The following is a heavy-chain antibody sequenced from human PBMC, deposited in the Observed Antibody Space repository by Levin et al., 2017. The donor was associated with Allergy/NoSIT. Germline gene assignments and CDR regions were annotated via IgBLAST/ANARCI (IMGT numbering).Heavy chain of an antibody. CDR3: ARDLFYGSGSSRAMDV. J-gene: IGHJ6*02. Sequence: GGSLRLSCAASGFTFSRYAMHWVRQAPGKGLEWVAVTSYEGTNKYYVDSVKGRFTISRDNPKNTLYLQMSSLRAEDTAVYYCARDLFYGSGSSRAMDVWGQGTTVTVSS. V-gene: IGHV3-30*04. CDR2: TSYEGTNK. CDR1: GFTFSRYA. D-gene: IGHD3-10*01.